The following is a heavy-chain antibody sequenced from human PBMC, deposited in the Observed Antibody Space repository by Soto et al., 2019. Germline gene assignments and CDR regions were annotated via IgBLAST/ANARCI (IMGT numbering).Heavy chain of an antibody. CDR1: CGSIISYY. J-gene: IGHJ4*02. CDR2: IYYSGST. CDR3: ARLFAGY. Sequence: PSETLSLTCTFSCGSIISYYWSWIRQPPGKGLEWIGYIYYSGSTNYNPSLKSRVTISVDTSKNQFSLKLSSVTAADTAVYYCARLFAGYWGQGTLVTVSS. D-gene: IGHD3-16*01. V-gene: IGHV4-59*01.